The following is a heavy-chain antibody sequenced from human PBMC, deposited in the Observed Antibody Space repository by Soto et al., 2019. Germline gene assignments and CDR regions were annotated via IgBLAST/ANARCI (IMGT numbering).Heavy chain of an antibody. CDR2: ISHDGSKT. CDR3: ARSIVVVTAADY. CDR1: GFTFSSYA. J-gene: IGHJ4*02. D-gene: IGHD2-21*02. Sequence: GGSLRLSCSASGFTFSSYAMHWVRQAPGKGLEWVAVISHDGSKTNYADSVKGRVTISRDNSKDTVYLQMNSLRAEDTAVYYCARSIVVVTAADYWGQGTLVTVS. V-gene: IGHV3-30*04.